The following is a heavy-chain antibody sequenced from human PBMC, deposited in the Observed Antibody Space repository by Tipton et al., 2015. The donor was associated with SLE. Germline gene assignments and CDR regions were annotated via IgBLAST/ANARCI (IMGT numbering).Heavy chain of an antibody. CDR1: GGSISSGSYY. D-gene: IGHD6-19*01. V-gene: IGHV4-61*09. CDR2: IYTSGST. Sequence: TLSLTCTVSGGSISSGSYYWSWIRQPAGKGLEWIGYIYTSGSTNYNPSLKSRVTISVDTSKNQFFLKLSSVTAADTALYYCARETGAYTSGWSRYFGMDVWGQGTTVTVAS. CDR3: ARETGAYTSGWSRYFGMDV. J-gene: IGHJ6*02.